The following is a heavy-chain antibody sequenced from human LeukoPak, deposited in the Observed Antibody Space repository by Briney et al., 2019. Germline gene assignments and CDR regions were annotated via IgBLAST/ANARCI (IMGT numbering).Heavy chain of an antibody. D-gene: IGHD1-14*01. V-gene: IGHV4-34*01. Sequence: SETLSLTCAVYGGSFSGYYWSWIRQPPGKGLEWIGEINHSGSTNYNPSLKSRVTISVDTSKNQFSPKLSSVTAADTAVYYCARDHGRGAFDYWGQGTLVTVSS. J-gene: IGHJ4*02. CDR2: INHSGST. CDR1: GGSFSGYY. CDR3: ARDHGRGAFDY.